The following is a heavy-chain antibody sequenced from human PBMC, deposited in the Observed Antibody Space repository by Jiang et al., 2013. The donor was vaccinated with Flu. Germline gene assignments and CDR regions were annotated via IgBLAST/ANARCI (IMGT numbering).Heavy chain of an antibody. CDR2: ISGSGGST. D-gene: IGHD3-22*01. J-gene: IGHJ4*02. V-gene: IGHV3-23*01. CDR1: GFTFSSYA. Sequence: VQLLESGGGLVQPGGSLRLSCAASGFTFSSYAMNWVRQAPGKGLEWVSAISGSGGSTYYADSVKGRFTISRDNSKNTLYLQMNSLRAEDTAVYYCAKDNDYYDSSGLSDYWGQGTLVTVSS. CDR3: AKDNDYYDSSGLSDY.